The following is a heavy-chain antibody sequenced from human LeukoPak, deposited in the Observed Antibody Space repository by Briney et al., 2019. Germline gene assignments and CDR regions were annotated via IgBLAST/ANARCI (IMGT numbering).Heavy chain of an antibody. CDR2: ISYDGSNK. CDR3: AKDTAPLGATKEFDH. D-gene: IGHD1-26*01. J-gene: IGHJ4*02. V-gene: IGHV3-30*04. Sequence: PGGSLRLSCAASGFTFSSYAMHWVRQAPGKGLEWVAVISYDGSNKYYADSVKGRFTISRDNSKNTLYLQMNSLRVDDTAVYYCAKDTAPLGATKEFDHWGQGTLVTVSS. CDR1: GFTFSSYA.